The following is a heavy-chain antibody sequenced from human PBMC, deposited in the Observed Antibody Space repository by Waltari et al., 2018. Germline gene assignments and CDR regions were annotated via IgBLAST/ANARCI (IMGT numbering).Heavy chain of an antibody. CDR3: ATCYYYDSSGNYYVSDY. CDR1: GITFSRYW. Sequence: EVQLVESGGGLVQPGGSLRLSCAASGITFSRYWMHWVQAPGKGLVWVSRSNSDGSSTSYADSVKGRFTISRDNAKNTLYLQMNSLRAEDTAVYYCATCYYYDSSGNYYVSDYWGQGTLVTVSS. J-gene: IGHJ4*02. V-gene: IGHV3-74*01. CDR2: SNSDGSST. D-gene: IGHD3-22*01.